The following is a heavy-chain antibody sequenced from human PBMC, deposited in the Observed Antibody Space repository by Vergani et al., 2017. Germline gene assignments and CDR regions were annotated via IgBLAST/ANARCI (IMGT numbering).Heavy chain of an antibody. Sequence: QVQLVQSGAEVKKPGASVKVSCKASGYTFTSYDINWVRQATGQGLEWMGWMNPNSGNTGYAKKFQGRVTMTRNTSISTAYMELSSLRSEDTAVYYCARRHPYYYGSGSYNDYWGQGTLVTVSS. J-gene: IGHJ4*02. CDR3: ARRHPYYYGSGSYNDY. V-gene: IGHV1-8*01. CDR1: GYTFTSYD. D-gene: IGHD3-10*01. CDR2: MNPNSGNT.